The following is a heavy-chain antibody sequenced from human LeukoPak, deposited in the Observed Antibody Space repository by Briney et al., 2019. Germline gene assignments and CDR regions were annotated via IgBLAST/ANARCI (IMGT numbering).Heavy chain of an antibody. V-gene: IGHV3-48*03. CDR3: ARGDIVVVPAAQPPYYYYYGMDV. CDR1: GFTFSSYE. Sequence: GGSLRLSCAASGFTFSSYEMNWVRQAPGKGLEWVSYISSSGSTIYYADSVKGRFTISRDNAKNSLYLQMNSLRAEDTAVYYCARGDIVVVPAAQPPYYYYYGMDVWGKGTTVTVSS. D-gene: IGHD2-2*01. J-gene: IGHJ6*04. CDR2: ISSSGSTI.